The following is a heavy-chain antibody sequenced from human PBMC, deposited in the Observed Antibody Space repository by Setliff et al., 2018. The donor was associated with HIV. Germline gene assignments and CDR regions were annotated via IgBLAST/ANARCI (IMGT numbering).Heavy chain of an antibody. CDR1: GYTFTRYF. D-gene: IGHD2-21*02. V-gene: IGHV1-46*01. CDR3: ARSRHCGSDCYFDY. J-gene: IGHJ4*02. CDR2: INPSGGST. Sequence: ASVKVSCKASGYTFTRYFMHCVRQAPGQGLEWLGMINPSGGSTWYAQKFQGRVTMTGDTSTSTVYMELSSLRSEDTAVYSCARSRHCGSDCYFDYSGQGTLVTVSS.